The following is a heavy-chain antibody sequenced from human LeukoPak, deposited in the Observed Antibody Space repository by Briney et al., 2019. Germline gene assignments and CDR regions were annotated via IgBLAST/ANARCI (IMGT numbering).Heavy chain of an antibody. CDR2: INPNSGGT. Sequence: ASVKVSCKASGHTFTGYYMHWVRQAPGQGLEWMGWINPNSGGTNYAQKFQGRVTMTRDTSISTAYMELSRLRSDDTAVYYCARGSYDFWSGYRSFDYWGQGTLVTVSS. J-gene: IGHJ4*02. CDR1: GHTFTGYY. V-gene: IGHV1-2*02. D-gene: IGHD3-3*01. CDR3: ARGSYDFWSGYRSFDY.